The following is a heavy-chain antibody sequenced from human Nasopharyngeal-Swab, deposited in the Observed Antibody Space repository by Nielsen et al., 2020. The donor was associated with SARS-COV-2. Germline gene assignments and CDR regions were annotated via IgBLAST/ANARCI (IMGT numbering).Heavy chain of an antibody. CDR2: ISGSGGST. J-gene: IGHJ6*03. CDR3: AKDHRGRYRSITIFPEGYYYMDV. V-gene: IGHV3-23*01. D-gene: IGHD3-9*01. Sequence: GESLKISCAASGFTFSSYAMSWVRQAPGKGLEWVSAISGSGGSTYYADSVKGRFTISRDNSKNTLYLQMNSLRAEDTAVYYCAKDHRGRYRSITIFPEGYYYMDVWGKGTTVTAP. CDR1: GFTFSSYA.